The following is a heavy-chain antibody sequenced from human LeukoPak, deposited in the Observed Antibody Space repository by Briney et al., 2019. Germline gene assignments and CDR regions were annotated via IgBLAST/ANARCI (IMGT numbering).Heavy chain of an antibody. Sequence: GGSLRLSCAASGFTFSSYAMSWVRQAPGKWLERVSAISGSGGSTYYEDSVKGRFTISRDNSKNTLYLQMSSLRAEDTAVYYCVKTLISVAGTGAFDIWGQGTMVTVSS. CDR2: ISGSGGST. CDR3: VKTLISVAGTGAFDI. J-gene: IGHJ3*02. D-gene: IGHD6-19*01. V-gene: IGHV3-23*01. CDR1: GFTFSSYA.